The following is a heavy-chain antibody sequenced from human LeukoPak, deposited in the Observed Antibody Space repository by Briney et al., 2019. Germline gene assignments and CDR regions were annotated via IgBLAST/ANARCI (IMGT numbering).Heavy chain of an antibody. D-gene: IGHD4-11*01. CDR2: VYYSEST. CDR3: ASFSDYSDFFDY. CDR1: GGSISGYY. Sequence: PSETLSLTCTVSGGSISGYYWSWIRQPPGKGLEWIGYVYYSESTKYNPSLKSRVTISIDTSKNQFSLKLSSVTAADTAVYYCASFSDYSDFFDYWGEGTLVTVSS. V-gene: IGHV4-59*08. J-gene: IGHJ4*02.